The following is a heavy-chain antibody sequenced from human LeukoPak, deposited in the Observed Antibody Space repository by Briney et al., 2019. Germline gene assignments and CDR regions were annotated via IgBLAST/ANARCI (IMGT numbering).Heavy chain of an antibody. CDR1: GFTFSSHW. J-gene: IGHJ4*02. CDR3: ATNPTIFGVVIPPDY. Sequence: PGGSLRLSCAASGFTFSSHWMSWVRQAPGKGLEWVANIKQDGSENYYGDSVKGRFTISRDNAKNSLYLQMNSLRAEDTAVYYCATNPTIFGVVIPPDYWGQGTLVTVSS. V-gene: IGHV3-7*01. CDR2: IKQDGSEN. D-gene: IGHD3-3*01.